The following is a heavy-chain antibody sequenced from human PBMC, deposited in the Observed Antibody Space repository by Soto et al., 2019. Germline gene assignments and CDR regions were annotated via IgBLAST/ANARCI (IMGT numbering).Heavy chain of an antibody. CDR1: GFTFSSYT. CDR3: ARESCLAVVAPGY. V-gene: IGHV3-30-3*01. CDR2: ISYDGGDK. Sequence: QVQLVESGGGVVQPGRSLRLSCAASGFTFSSYTMHWVRQTPGKGLEWVAHISYDGGDKYYADSVKGRFTISRDNSKSTLYLQMTRLGAEDTSVYYCARESCLAVVAPGYWGQGTLVPVPS. D-gene: IGHD2-15*01. J-gene: IGHJ4*02.